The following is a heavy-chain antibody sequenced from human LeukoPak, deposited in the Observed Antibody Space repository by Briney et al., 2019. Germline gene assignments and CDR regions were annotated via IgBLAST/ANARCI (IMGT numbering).Heavy chain of an antibody. V-gene: IGHV3-48*01. J-gene: IGHJ4*02. CDR1: GFTFSSYS. CDR2: ISSSSSTI. Sequence: PGGSLRLSCAASGFTFSSYSMNWVRQAPGKGLEWVSYISSSSSTIYYADSVKGRFTISRDNAKNSLYLQMNSLRAEDTAVYYCARHVASGGSGVDYWGQGTLVTVSS. CDR3: ARHVASGGSGVDY. D-gene: IGHD3-10*01.